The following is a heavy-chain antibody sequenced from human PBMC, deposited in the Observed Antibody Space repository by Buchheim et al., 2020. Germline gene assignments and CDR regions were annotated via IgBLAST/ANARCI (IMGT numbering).Heavy chain of an antibody. J-gene: IGHJ5*02. CDR1: GYTFTSYD. CDR3: ARGRSYYDFWSGSLRGPFDP. Sequence: QVQLVQSGAEVKKPGASVKVSCKASGYTFTSYDINWVRQATGQGLEWMGWMNPNSGNTGYAQKFQGRVTMTRNTSISPAYMELSSLGSEDTAVYYCARGRSYYDFWSGSLRGPFDPWGQGTL. CDR2: MNPNSGNT. V-gene: IGHV1-8*01. D-gene: IGHD3-3*01.